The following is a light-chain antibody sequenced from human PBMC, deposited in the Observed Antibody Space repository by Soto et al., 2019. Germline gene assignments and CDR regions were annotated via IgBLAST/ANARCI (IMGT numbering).Light chain of an antibody. V-gene: IGKV1-39*01. CDR1: QSIDNY. CDR2: AAS. J-gene: IGKJ3*01. Sequence: DIHMTQSPSSLSASVVDIVTITCRISQSIDNYLNWYQQKPGKAPRLLMFAASTLQSGVPSRFSGSGSETDFTLTISSLQPEDLAAYYCQQSYTTLFTFGQGTKVDIK. CDR3: QQSYTTLFT.